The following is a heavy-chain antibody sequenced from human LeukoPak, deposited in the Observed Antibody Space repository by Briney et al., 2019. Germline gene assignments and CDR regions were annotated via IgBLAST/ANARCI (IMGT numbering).Heavy chain of an antibody. D-gene: IGHD3-3*01. Sequence: GGSLRLSCAASGFAFSSYAMHWVRQAPGKGLEWVAVISYDGSNKYYADSVKGRFTISRDNSKNTLYLQMNSLRAEDTAVYYCAKTERPYDFWSGPSDYWGQGTLVTVSS. CDR3: AKTERPYDFWSGPSDY. CDR1: GFAFSSYA. V-gene: IGHV3-30-3*02. J-gene: IGHJ4*02. CDR2: ISYDGSNK.